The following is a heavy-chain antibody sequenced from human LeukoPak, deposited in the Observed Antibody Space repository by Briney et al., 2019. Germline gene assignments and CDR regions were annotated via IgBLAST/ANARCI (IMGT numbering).Heavy chain of an antibody. V-gene: IGHV3-21*01. J-gene: IGHJ5*02. CDR1: GFTFSSYT. CDR3: AKSVLRYFDP. CDR2: ISSGSSYI. Sequence: GGSLRLSCAASGFTFSSYTMNWVRQAPGKGLEWVSSISSGSSYIYYADSVKGRFTISRDNAKNSLYLQMNSLRAEDTAVYYCAKSVLRYFDPWGQGTLVTVSS. D-gene: IGHD3-9*01.